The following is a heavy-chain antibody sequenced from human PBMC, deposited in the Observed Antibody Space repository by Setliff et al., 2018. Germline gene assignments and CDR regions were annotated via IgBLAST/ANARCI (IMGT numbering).Heavy chain of an antibody. V-gene: IGHV3-23*01. CDR2: ISGSGDST. J-gene: IGHJ4*02. CDR1: GFTFSNYA. Sequence: GESLKISCVASGFTFSNYAMAWVRQAPGKGLEWVSAISGSGDSTYYADSVKGRFTISRDNPKNTLYLQLNSLRAEDTAIYYCAGGYPSNFDYWGQGTLVTVSS. CDR3: AGGYPSNFDY. D-gene: IGHD3-22*01.